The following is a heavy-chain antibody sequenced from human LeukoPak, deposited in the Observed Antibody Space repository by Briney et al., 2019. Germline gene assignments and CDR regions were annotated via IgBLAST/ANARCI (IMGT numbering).Heavy chain of an antibody. Sequence: GGSLRLSCTASGFTFGDYAMSWVRQAPGKGLEWVGFIRSKAYGGTTEYAASVKGRFTISRDDSKSIAYLQMNSLKTEDTAVYYCTRRTGGILTGYLDYWGQGTLVTVSS. J-gene: IGHJ4*02. CDR1: GFTFGDYA. D-gene: IGHD3-9*01. CDR3: TRRTGGILTGYLDY. V-gene: IGHV3-49*04. CDR2: IRSKAYGGTT.